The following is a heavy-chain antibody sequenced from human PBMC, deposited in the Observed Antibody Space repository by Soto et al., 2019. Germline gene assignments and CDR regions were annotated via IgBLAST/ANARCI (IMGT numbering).Heavy chain of an antibody. CDR2: IYYSGST. Sequence: QVQLQESGPGLVKPSQTLSLTCTVSGGSISSGGYYWSWIRQHPGKGLEWIGYIYYSGSTYYNPSLKSRVTISVDTSKNQCSLKLSSVTAADSAVYYCARGGYCSGGSFYPYYFDYWGQGTLVTVSS. V-gene: IGHV4-31*03. CDR1: GGSISSGGYY. J-gene: IGHJ4*02. D-gene: IGHD2-15*01. CDR3: ARGGYCSGGSFYPYYFDY.